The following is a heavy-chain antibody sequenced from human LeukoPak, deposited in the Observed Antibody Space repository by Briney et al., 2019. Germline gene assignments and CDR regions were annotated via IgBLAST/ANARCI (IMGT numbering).Heavy chain of an antibody. CDR3: ARSLGVGPLF. D-gene: IGHD3-16*01. J-gene: IGHJ4*02. Sequence: SETLSLTCTVSGGSISSSSYYWGWIRQPPGKGLEWIGSIYHSESTYYNPSLKSRVTISVDRSKNQFSLKLTSVTAADTAVYYCARSLGVGPLFWGQGTLVTVSS. CDR2: IYHSEST. CDR1: GGSISSSSYY. V-gene: IGHV4-39*07.